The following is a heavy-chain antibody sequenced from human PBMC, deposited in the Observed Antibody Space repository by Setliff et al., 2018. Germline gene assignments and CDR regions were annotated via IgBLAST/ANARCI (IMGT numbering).Heavy chain of an antibody. D-gene: IGHD2-8*01. V-gene: IGHV1-18*01. J-gene: IGHJ4*02. Sequence: ASVKVSCKASDYILTSYGLSWVRQAPGQGLEWVGWISAYNGKTYSAQKFQDRVTLTTHTSTNMGYLELRDLRSDDTAVYYCLRLVRYCTKIACQATSGDEVWGLGTLVTVSS. CDR1: DYILTSYG. CDR3: LRLVRYCTKIACQATSGDEV. CDR2: ISAYNGKT.